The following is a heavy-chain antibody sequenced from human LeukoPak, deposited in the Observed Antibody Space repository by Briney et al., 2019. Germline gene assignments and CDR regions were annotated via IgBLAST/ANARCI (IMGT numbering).Heavy chain of an antibody. CDR3: ASHYDIDY. J-gene: IGHJ4*02. CDR1: GLTFSTYT. Sequence: PGGSLRLSCAASGLTFSTYTMNWVRQASGKGLEWVSSISSGSSYIYYADSMKGRFTVSRDNAKNSLYLQMNSLKAEDTAVYFCASHYDIDYWGQGTLVTVSS. CDR2: ISSGSSYI. D-gene: IGHD3-9*01. V-gene: IGHV3-21*06.